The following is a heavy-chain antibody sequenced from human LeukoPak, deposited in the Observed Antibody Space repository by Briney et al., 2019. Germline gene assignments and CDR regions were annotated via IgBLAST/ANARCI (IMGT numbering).Heavy chain of an antibody. CDR1: GFTFDDYA. CDR2: ISWNSGSI. CDR3: AKDPTAYSSSPGAFDI. J-gene: IGHJ3*02. D-gene: IGHD6-13*01. Sequence: GGSLRLSCAASGFTFDDYAMHWVRQAPGKGLEWVSGISWNSGSIGYADSVKGRFTISRDNAKNSLYLQMNSLRAEDTALYYCAKDPTAYSSSPGAFDIWGQGTMVTVSS. V-gene: IGHV3-9*01.